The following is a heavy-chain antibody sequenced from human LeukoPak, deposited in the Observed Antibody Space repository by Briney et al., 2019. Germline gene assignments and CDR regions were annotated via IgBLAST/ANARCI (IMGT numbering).Heavy chain of an antibody. Sequence: SCAXXXFTFSSYAMSWVRQAPGKGLEWVSSITSSGAATYYADSVKGRFTISRDNSDNTLYLQMNSLRAEDTAVYYCAKDRPNYYGSNGHYYKLNGDCWGQGTLVTVSS. CDR2: ITSSGAAT. CDR3: AKDRPNYYGSNGHYYKLNGDC. V-gene: IGHV3-23*01. D-gene: IGHD3-22*01. J-gene: IGHJ4*02. CDR1: XFTFSSYA.